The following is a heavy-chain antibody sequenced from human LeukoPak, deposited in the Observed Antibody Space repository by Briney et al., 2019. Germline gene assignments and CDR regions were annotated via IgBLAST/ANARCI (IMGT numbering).Heavy chain of an antibody. Sequence: ASVKVSCKVSGYTLTELSMHWVRQAPGKGLEWMGGFDPEDGETIYAQKFQGRVTMTEDTSTDTAYMELSSLRSEDTAVYYCATDFASPLRFLEWPQGAFDIWGQGTMVTVSS. CDR2: FDPEDGET. D-gene: IGHD3-3*01. J-gene: IGHJ3*02. CDR3: ATDFASPLRFLEWPQGAFDI. CDR1: GYTLTELS. V-gene: IGHV1-24*01.